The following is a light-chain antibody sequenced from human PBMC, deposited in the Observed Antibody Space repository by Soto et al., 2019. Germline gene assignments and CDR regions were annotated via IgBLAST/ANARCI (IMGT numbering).Light chain of an antibody. CDR3: QQRNVWPPVT. J-gene: IGKJ5*01. Sequence: EIVLTQSPATLSLSPGERATLAVRASASVTKFLAWYQQKPGQAPRLLIYGAFNRATGIPARFSGSGSGTDFTLTISSLEPEDSAVYYCQQRNVWPPVTFGQGTRLEI. V-gene: IGKV3-11*01. CDR1: ASVTKF. CDR2: GAF.